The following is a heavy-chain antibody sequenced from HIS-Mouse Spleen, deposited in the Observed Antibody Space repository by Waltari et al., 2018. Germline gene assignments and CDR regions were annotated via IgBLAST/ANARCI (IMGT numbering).Heavy chain of an antibody. V-gene: IGHV4-38-2*02. J-gene: IGHJ1*01. CDR2: IYHSGST. CDR3: ARDSWAYAIEYFQH. CDR1: GYSISSCYY. Sequence: QVQLQESGPGLVKPSETLSLTCTFSGYSISSCYYWGWIRQPPGKGLEWIGSIYHSGSTYYNPSLKSRVTISVDTSKNQFSLKLSSVTAADTAVYYCARDSWAYAIEYFQHWGQGTLVTVSS. D-gene: IGHD2-8*01.